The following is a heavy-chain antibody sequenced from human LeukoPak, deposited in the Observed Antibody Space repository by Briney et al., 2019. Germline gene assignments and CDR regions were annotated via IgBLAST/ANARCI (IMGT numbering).Heavy chain of an antibody. Sequence: GASVKVSCKASGYTFTSYGVSWVRQAPGQGLEWMGWISSYNANTNYAQKLQGRVTMTTDTSTSTAYMELRSLTADDTAVYYCARERYGYSSSWTVAFDIWGQGTMVTVSS. CDR1: GYTFTSYG. V-gene: IGHV1-18*01. CDR2: ISSYNANT. D-gene: IGHD6-13*01. J-gene: IGHJ3*02. CDR3: ARERYGYSSSWTVAFDI.